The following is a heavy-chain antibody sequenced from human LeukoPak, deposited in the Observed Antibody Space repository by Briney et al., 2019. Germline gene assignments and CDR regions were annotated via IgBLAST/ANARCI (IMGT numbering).Heavy chain of an antibody. CDR2: MNPNSGNT. J-gene: IGHJ3*02. D-gene: IGHD4/OR15-4a*01. Sequence: ASVKVFCKASGYTFTSYDINWVRQATGQGLEWMGWMNPNSGNTGYAQKFQGRVTMTRNTSISTAYMELSSLRSGDTAVYYCARSMVVTPEDAFDIWGQGTMVTVSS. V-gene: IGHV1-8*01. CDR3: ARSMVVTPEDAFDI. CDR1: GYTFTSYD.